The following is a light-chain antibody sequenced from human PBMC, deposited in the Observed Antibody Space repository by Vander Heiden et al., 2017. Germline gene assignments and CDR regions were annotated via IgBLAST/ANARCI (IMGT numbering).Light chain of an antibody. J-gene: IGLJ3*02. CDR1: SSNIGNNY. Sequence: QSVLTQPPSVSAAPGQKVPISCSGSSSNIGNNYVSWYQQSPGAAPRLLISDNNIRPPGIPDRFSGSKSGTSGILAITGLQSGDEADYYCGAGDTSLAAVVFGGGTKVTVL. CDR2: DNN. V-gene: IGLV1-51*01. CDR3: GAGDTSLAAVV.